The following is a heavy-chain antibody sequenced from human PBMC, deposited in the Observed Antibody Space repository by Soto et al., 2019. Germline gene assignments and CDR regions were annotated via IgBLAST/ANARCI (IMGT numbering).Heavy chain of an antibody. CDR2: IIPILGIA. J-gene: IGHJ3*02. V-gene: IGHV1-69*02. CDR1: GGTFSSYT. D-gene: IGHD6-13*01. Sequence: SVKVSCKASGGTFSSYTISWVRQAPGQGLEWMGRIIPILGIANYAQKFQGRVTITADKSTSTAYMELSSLRSEDTAVYYCAGDSSSWYQAFDIWGQGTMVTVSS. CDR3: AGDSSSWYQAFDI.